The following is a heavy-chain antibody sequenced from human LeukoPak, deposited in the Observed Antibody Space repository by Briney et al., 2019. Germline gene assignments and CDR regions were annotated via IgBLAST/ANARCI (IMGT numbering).Heavy chain of an antibody. CDR1: GGSISSGSNC. V-gene: IGHV4-61*02. D-gene: IGHD3-22*01. CDR3: ARAYYYDSSGYYEYYFDY. CDR2: IYTSGST. J-gene: IGHJ4*02. Sequence: SETLSLTCTVSGGSISSGSNCWSCIRQPAGRGLECIGRIYTSGSTNYNPSLKSRVTISLDTSKNQFSLKLSSVTAADTAVYYCARAYYYDSSGYYEYYFDYWGQGTLVTVSS.